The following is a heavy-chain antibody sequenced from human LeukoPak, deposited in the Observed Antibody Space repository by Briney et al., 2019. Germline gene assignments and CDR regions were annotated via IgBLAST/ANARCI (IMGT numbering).Heavy chain of an antibody. D-gene: IGHD6-13*01. V-gene: IGHV4-59*08. CDR2: IYYSGST. Sequence: SETLSLTCTVSGRSISSYYWSWIRQPPREGLEWIGYIYYSGSTNYNPSLKSRVTLSVDTSKNQFSLKLSSVTAAATAVYCCARHRIAAAYIDYWGHGTLVTVSS. CDR1: GRSISSYY. CDR3: ARHRIAAAYIDY. J-gene: IGHJ4*01.